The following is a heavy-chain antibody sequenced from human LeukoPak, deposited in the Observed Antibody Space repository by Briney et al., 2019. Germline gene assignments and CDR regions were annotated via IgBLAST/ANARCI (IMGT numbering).Heavy chain of an antibody. CDR2: IIPIFGTA. D-gene: IGHD2-15*01. CDR3: ARQVVPAGYYYGMDV. J-gene: IGHJ6*02. CDR1: GGTFSSYA. V-gene: IGHV1-69*13. Sequence: SVKASCKASGGTFSSYAISWVRQAPGQGLEWMGGIIPIFGTANYAQKFQGRVTITADESTSTAYMELSSLRSEDTAVYYCARQVVPAGYYYGMDVWGQGTTVTVSS.